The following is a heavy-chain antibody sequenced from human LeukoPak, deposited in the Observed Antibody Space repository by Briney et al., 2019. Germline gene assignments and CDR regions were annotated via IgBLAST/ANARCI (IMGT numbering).Heavy chain of an antibody. CDR3: ATDRAWFDP. D-gene: IGHD3-10*01. V-gene: IGHV3-15*01. Sequence: PGGSLRLSCAASGITFSTAWMSWFRQAPGKGLEWVGRIKSKIGGATADYAAPVKDRFTISRDDSKNTLYLQMNSLKTEDTAVYYCATDRAWFDPWDQGTLVTVSS. CDR2: IKSKIGGATA. J-gene: IGHJ5*02. CDR1: GITFSTAW.